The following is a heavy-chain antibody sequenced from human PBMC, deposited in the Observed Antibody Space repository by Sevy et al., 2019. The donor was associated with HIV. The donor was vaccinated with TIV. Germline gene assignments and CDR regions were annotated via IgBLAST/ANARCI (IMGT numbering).Heavy chain of an antibody. CDR3: AKHEAATPYYYYGMDV. J-gene: IGHJ6*02. D-gene: IGHD2-15*01. CDR1: GFTLSSYG. V-gene: IGHV3-30*18. Sequence: GGSLRLSCAASGFTLSSYGMHWVRQAPGKGLEWVAVISYDGSNKFYADSVKGRFTISRDNSKNTLYLQMNSLRADDTAVYYCAKHEAATPYYYYGMDVWGQGTPVTVSS. CDR2: ISYDGSNK.